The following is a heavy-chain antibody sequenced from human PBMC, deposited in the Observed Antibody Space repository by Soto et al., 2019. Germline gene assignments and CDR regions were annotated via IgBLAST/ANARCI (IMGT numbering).Heavy chain of an antibody. D-gene: IGHD2-2*01. CDR3: ARERTRYCSSTSCPNWFDP. CDR1: GGTFSSYA. J-gene: IGHJ5*02. CDR2: IIPIFGTA. Sequence: GASVKVSCKASGGTFSSYAISWVRQAPGQGLEWMGGIIPIFGTANYAQKFQGRVTITADESTSTAYMELSSLRSEDTAVYYCARERTRYCSSTSCPNWFDPWGQGTLVTVSS. V-gene: IGHV1-69*13.